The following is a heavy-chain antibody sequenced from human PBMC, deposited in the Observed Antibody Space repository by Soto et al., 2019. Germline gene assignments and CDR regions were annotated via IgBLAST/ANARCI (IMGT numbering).Heavy chain of an antibody. V-gene: IGHV4-59*11. CDR1: GVSLTRHY. D-gene: IGHD6-19*01. CDR3: ARRRYRSGKASIYNGIDV. CDR2: IYHSGST. Sequence: PSETLSLTCGVSGVSLTRHYWTWIRQPPGKGLEWIGYIYHSGSTNYSPSLKSRLTISIDTPSNQFSLNLSSVTAADTAIYYCARRRYRSGKASIYNGIDVWGPGTTVTVPS. J-gene: IGHJ6*02.